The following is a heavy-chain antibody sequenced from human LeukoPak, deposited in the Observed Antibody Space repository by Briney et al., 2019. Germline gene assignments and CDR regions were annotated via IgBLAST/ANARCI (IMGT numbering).Heavy chain of an antibody. CDR3: ARDYGYTYANDY. V-gene: IGHV1-2*02. D-gene: IGHD5-18*01. Sequence: ASVTVSCTASGYTFTVYYMHWVRQAPGQGLEWMGWINPNSGATNFAQKFQGRVTVTRDTSISTAYMELSRLRSDDTAVYYCARDYGYTYANDYWGQGTLVTVSS. CDR1: GYTFTVYY. CDR2: INPNSGAT. J-gene: IGHJ4*02.